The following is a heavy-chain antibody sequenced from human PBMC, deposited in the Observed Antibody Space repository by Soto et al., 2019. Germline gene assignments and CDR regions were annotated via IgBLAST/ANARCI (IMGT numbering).Heavy chain of an antibody. CDR3: ATWRATLGAFDI. V-gene: IGHV4-59*08. D-gene: IGHD1-26*01. Sequence: SETLSLTCTVSGGSISSYYWSWIRQPPGKGLEWIGYIYYSGSTNYNPSLKSRVTISVDTSKNQFSLKLSSVTAADTAVYYCATWRATLGAFDIWGQGTMVTVSS. CDR2: IYYSGST. CDR1: GGSISSYY. J-gene: IGHJ3*02.